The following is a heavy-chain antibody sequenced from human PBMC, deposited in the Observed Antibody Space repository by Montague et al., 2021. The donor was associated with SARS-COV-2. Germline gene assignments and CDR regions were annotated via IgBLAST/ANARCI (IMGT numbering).Heavy chain of an antibody. CDR2: IYYCGST. CDR1: GGSISSYY. Sequence: SETLSLTCTVSGGSISSYYWSWIRQPPGKGLEWIGYIYYCGSTNYNPSLKTRVTITVDTSKNKFSLKLSSVTAADTAVYYCARGFDYWGQGTLVTVSS. J-gene: IGHJ4*02. CDR3: ARGFDY. V-gene: IGHV4-59*01.